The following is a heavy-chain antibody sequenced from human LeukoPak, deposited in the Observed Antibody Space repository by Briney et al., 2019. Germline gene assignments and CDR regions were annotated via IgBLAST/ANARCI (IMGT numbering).Heavy chain of an antibody. Sequence: GASVKVSCKASGYTFTSYYMHWVRQAPGRGLEWMGIINPSGGSTSYAQKFQGRVTMTRDTSTSTVYMELSSLRSEDTAVYYCARGPGKRHIAVAGTFSYWGQGTLVTVSS. CDR3: ARGPGKRHIAVAGTFSY. CDR2: INPSGGST. V-gene: IGHV1-46*01. CDR1: GYTFTSYY. D-gene: IGHD6-19*01. J-gene: IGHJ4*02.